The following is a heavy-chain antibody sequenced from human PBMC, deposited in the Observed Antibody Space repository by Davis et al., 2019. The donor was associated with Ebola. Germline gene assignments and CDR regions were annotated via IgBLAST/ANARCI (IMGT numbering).Heavy chain of an antibody. J-gene: IGHJ4*02. CDR2: ISSSGSTI. CDR3: ARAYGSGSPCRY. D-gene: IGHD3-10*01. Sequence: GESLKISCAASGFIFSDYYMSWIHQAPGKGLEWVSYISSSGSTIYYADSVKGRFTISRDNAKNSLYLQMNSLRAEDTAVYYCARAYGSGSPCRYWGQGTLVTVSS. CDR1: GFIFSDYY. V-gene: IGHV3-11*04.